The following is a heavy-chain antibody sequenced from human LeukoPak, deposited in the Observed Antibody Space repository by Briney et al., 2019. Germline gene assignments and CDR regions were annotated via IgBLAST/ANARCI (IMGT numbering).Heavy chain of an antibody. CDR2: VNPNSGGT. CDR3: AREGNVDYVDYASVWFDP. V-gene: IGHV1-2*02. D-gene: IGHD4-17*01. Sequence: ASVKVSCKASGYTFIGYYIHWVRQAPGQGLEWMGWVNPNSGGTNYPQKFQGRVTMTRDTSISTAYMELSRLKSDDTAVYFCAREGNVDYVDYASVWFDPWGQGTLVTVSS. J-gene: IGHJ5*02. CDR1: GYTFIGYY.